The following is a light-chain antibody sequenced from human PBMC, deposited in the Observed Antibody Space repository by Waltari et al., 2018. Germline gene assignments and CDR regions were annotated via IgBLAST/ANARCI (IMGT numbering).Light chain of an antibody. Sequence: DIQMTQSPSFLSASVGDRVTITCRASESISTYLNWYQQKPGKAPELLIYAASNLQRGVSSRFSGSGSGTDFILTISSLQREDFATYYCQQSYDTPTWTFGQGTKVDI. CDR2: AAS. CDR3: QQSYDTPTWT. V-gene: IGKV1-39*01. J-gene: IGKJ1*01. CDR1: ESISTY.